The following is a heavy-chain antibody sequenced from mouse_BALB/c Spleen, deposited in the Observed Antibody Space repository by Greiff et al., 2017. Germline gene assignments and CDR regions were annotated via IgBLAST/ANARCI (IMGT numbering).Heavy chain of an antibody. J-gene: IGHJ4*01. CDR3: ARKDYGSSWAMDY. D-gene: IGHD1-1*01. CDR1: GFNIKDTY. V-gene: IGHV14-3*02. Sequence: EVQLQQSGAELVKPGASVKLSCTASGFNIKDTYMHWVKQRPEQGLEWIGRIDPANGNTKYDPKFQGKATITADTSSNTAYLQLSSLTSEDTAVYYCARKDYGSSWAMDYWGQGTSVTVSS. CDR2: IDPANGNT.